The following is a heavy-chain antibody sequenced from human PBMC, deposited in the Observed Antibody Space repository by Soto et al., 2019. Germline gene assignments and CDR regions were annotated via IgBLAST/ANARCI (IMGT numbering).Heavy chain of an antibody. J-gene: IGHJ4*02. D-gene: IGHD1-7*01. CDR1: GGSFSGYY. CDR2: INHSGST. V-gene: IGHV4-34*01. CDR3: AGGFNRGTTSL. Sequence: SETLSLTCAVYGGSFSGYYWSWIRQPPGKGLEWIGEINHSGSTNYNPSLKSRVTISVDTSKNQFSLKLSSVTAADTAVYYCAGGFNRGTTSLWGQGTLVTVSS.